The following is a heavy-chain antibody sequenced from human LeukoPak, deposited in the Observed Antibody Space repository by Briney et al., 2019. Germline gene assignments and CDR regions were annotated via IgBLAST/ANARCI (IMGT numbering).Heavy chain of an antibody. Sequence: SETLSLTCAVSGASISSSNWWYWVRQSPGKGLEWIGEVYHTGSTNYNPSLRSRVTMSIDTSKNQFSLKLSSVTAADTAVYYCAREKRSGAFDIWGQGTMVTVSS. V-gene: IGHV4-4*02. CDR1: GASISSSNW. CDR2: VYHTGST. CDR3: AREKRSGAFDI. J-gene: IGHJ3*02. D-gene: IGHD3-10*01.